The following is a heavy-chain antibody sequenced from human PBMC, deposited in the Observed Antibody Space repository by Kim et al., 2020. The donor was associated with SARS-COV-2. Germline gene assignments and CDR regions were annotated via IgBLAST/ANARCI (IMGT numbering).Heavy chain of an antibody. J-gene: IGHJ4*02. CDR3: ARGGSSGSYSAY. D-gene: IGHD1-26*01. V-gene: IGHV1-2*02. Sequence: NYAQKFQGRVTMTRDTSVSTAYMELSRLRSDDTAVYYCARGGSSGSYSAYWGQGTLVTVSS.